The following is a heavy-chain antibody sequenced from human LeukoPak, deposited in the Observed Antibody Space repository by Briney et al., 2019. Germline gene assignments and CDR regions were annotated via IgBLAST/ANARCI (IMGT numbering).Heavy chain of an antibody. D-gene: IGHD6-13*01. CDR2: IYYSGST. CDR3: ARGYSSSWYRHGDC. J-gene: IGHJ4*02. CDR1: GGSISSGDYY. V-gene: IGHV4-30-4*01. Sequence: SETLSLTCTVSGGSISSGDYYWSWIRQPPGKGLEWIGYIYYSGSTYYNPSLKSRVTISVDTSKNQFSLKLSSVTAADTAVYYCARGYSSSWYRHGDCWGQGTLITVSS.